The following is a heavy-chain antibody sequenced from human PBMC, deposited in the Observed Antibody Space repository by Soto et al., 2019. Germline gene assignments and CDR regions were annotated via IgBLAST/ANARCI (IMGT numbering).Heavy chain of an antibody. CDR1: RYTFTSHG. CDR3: AILLTEGATFREDAFDL. Sequence: QIQLVQSGGGVKTPGASVKVSCTTSRYTFTSHGIAWVRQAPGQGLEWMGWISTFNGKTDYAQKFQGRVTMTADTSTSTGDMELRSLRSDDTAVYFCAILLTEGATFREDAFDLWGQGTKVTVSS. V-gene: IGHV1-18*01. D-gene: IGHD3-9*01. J-gene: IGHJ3*01. CDR2: ISTFNGKT.